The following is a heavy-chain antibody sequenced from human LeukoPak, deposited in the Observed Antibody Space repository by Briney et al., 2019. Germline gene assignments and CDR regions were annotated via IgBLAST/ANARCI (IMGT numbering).Heavy chain of an antibody. CDR1: GYTFTSYD. J-gene: IGHJ6*03. CDR2: MNPNSGNT. D-gene: IGHD6-19*01. CDR3: ARGCHDLAVFYYYMDV. Sequence: ASVKVSCKASGYTFTSYDINWVRQATGQGLEWMGWMNPNSGNTGYVQKFQGRVTITRNTSISTAYMELSSLRSEDTAVYYCARGCHDLAVFYYYMDVWGKGTTVTVSS. V-gene: IGHV1-8*03.